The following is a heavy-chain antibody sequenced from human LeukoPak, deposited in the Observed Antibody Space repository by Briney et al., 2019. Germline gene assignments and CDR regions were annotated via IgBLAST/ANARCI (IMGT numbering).Heavy chain of an antibody. Sequence: GGSLRLSCAASGFIVSSTYMNWIRQAPGKGLEWVSIIYSNANTYYADSVKGRFTISRDNSKNTLYLQMNSLRAEDTAVYYCARVRIAVAVDDAFDIWGQGTMVTVSS. D-gene: IGHD6-19*01. CDR3: ARVRIAVAVDDAFDI. CDR1: GFIVSSTY. V-gene: IGHV3-53*01. CDR2: IYSNANT. J-gene: IGHJ3*02.